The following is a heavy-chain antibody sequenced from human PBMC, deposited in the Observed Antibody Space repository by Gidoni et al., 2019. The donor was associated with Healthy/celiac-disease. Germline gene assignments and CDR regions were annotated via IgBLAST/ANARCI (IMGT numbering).Heavy chain of an antibody. D-gene: IGHD3-10*01. V-gene: IGHV3-23*01. Sequence: EVQLLESGGGLVQPGGSLRLSCAASGFTFSSYAISWVRQAPGKGLEWVSAISGSGGSTYYADSVKGRFTISRDNSKNTLYLQMNSLRAEDTAVYYCAKAHLRHYYGSGSYYPPDYYFDYWGQGTLVTVSS. CDR2: ISGSGGST. CDR1: GFTFSSYA. CDR3: AKAHLRHYYGSGSYYPPDYYFDY. J-gene: IGHJ4*02.